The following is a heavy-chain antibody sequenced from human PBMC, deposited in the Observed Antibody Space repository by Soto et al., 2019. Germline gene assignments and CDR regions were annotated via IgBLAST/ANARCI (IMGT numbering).Heavy chain of an antibody. D-gene: IGHD1-26*01. J-gene: IGHJ4*02. CDR1: GGSVSSGSYY. CDR2: IYYSGST. V-gene: IGHV4-61*01. Sequence: QVQLQESGPGLVKPSETLSLTCTVSGGSVSSGSYYWTWIRQPPGKGLEWIGYIYYSGSTKYNPSLKSRVTISVDTSKNQLSLKLSSVTAADTAVYYCARDYTSRIAGSGNGFEYWGQGTLVTVSS. CDR3: ARDYTSRIAGSGNGFEY.